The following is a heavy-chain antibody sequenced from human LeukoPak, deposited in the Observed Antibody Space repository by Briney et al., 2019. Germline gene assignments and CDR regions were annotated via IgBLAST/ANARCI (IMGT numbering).Heavy chain of an antibody. CDR3: ARATYYYDSRGYYTDYYYGMDV. V-gene: IGHV3-21*01. CDR2: ISSSSSYI. J-gene: IGHJ6*02. CDR1: GFTFSSYS. Sequence: GGSLRLSCAASGFTFSSYSMNWVRQAPGKGLEWVSSISSSSSYIYYADSVKGRFTISRDNAKNSLYLQMNSLRAEDTAVYYCARATYYYDSRGYYTDYYYGMDVWGQGTTVTVSS. D-gene: IGHD3-22*01.